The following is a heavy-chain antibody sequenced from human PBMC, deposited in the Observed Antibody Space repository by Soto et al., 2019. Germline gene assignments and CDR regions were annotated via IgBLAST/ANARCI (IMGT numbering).Heavy chain of an antibody. CDR1: GFTFSSYA. J-gene: IGHJ6*02. V-gene: IGHV3-23*01. D-gene: IGHD1-26*01. CDR2: ISGSGGST. Sequence: PGGSLRLSCAASGFTFSSYAMSWVRQAPGKGLEWVSAISGSGGSTYYADSVKGRFTISRDNSKNTLYLQMNSLRAEDTAVYYCAKAKRGVSGSYLDYYYYGMDVWGQETTVTV. CDR3: AKAKRGVSGSYLDYYYYGMDV.